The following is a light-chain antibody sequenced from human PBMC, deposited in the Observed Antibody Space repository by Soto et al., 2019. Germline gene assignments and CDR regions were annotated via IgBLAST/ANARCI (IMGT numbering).Light chain of an antibody. J-gene: IGKJ4*01. CDR1: QDISTY. CDR2: AAS. CDR3: QQFQSLPLT. Sequence: DIQMTQSPTSLSAFVGDRVTITCQASQDISTYLNWYQQKPGEAPKLLISAASHLETGVPSRFSGSGSGTDFTFTISSLRPVDIATYYCQQFQSLPLTFGGGTRVDIK. V-gene: IGKV1-33*01.